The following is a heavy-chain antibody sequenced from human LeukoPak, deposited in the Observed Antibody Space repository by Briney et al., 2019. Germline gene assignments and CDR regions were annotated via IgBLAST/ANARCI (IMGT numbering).Heavy chain of an antibody. CDR1: GYTFTSYA. D-gene: IGHD5-12*01. Sequence: ASVKVSCKASGYTFTSYAMHWGRQAPGQRLEWMGWINAGNGNTKYSQKFQGRVTITRDTSASTAYMELSSLRSEDTAVYYCAKSAIKGYYYYGMDVWGQGTTVTVSS. CDR3: AKSAIKGYYYYGMDV. J-gene: IGHJ6*02. CDR2: INAGNGNT. V-gene: IGHV1-3*01.